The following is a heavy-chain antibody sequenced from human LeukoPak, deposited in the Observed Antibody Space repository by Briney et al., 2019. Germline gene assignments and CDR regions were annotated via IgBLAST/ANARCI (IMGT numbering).Heavy chain of an antibody. J-gene: IGHJ6*02. V-gene: IGHV3-7*03. D-gene: IGHD3-16*01. CDR3: ARGGGLDV. CDR1: GFTFSSYW. CDR2: INHNGNVN. Sequence: GGSLRLSCVPSGFTFSSYWMNWAGQAPGRGLEWVASINHNGNVNYYVDSVKGRFTISRDNAKNSLYLQMSNLRAEDTAVYFCARGGGLDVWGQGATVTVSS.